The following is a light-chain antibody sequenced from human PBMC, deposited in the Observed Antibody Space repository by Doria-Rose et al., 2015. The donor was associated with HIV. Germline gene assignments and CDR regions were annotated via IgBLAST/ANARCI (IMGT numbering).Light chain of an antibody. J-gene: IGKJ1*01. Sequence: TRSPGTLSLSPGERATLSCRASQSFSSTYLAWYQQKPGQAPSLLIYDGSTRATGIPDRFSASGFGTDFTLTINRLEPEDFALYYCHQYGTSWTFGQGTKVEI. CDR3: HQYGTSWT. CDR1: QSFSSTY. V-gene: IGKV3-20*01. CDR2: DGS.